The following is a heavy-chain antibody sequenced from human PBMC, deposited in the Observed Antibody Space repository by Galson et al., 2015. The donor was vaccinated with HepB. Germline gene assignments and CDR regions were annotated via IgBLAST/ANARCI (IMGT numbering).Heavy chain of an antibody. V-gene: IGHV3-23*01. J-gene: IGHJ4*02. Sequence: SLRLSCAASGFTFSSYSMSWVRQAPGKGLEWVSAISSSGSKTYYADSVKGRFTISRDNSKNTLYLQMNSLRAEDTAVYYCAKGDIELLDPFDFWGQGTLVTVSS. CDR3: AKGDIELLDPFDF. CDR2: ISSSGSKT. CDR1: GFTFSSYS. D-gene: IGHD1-26*01.